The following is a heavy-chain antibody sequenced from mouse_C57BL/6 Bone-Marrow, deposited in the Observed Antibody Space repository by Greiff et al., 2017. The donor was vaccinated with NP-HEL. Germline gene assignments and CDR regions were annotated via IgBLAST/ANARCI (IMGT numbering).Heavy chain of an antibody. J-gene: IGHJ2*01. Sequence: QVQLQQPGAELVRPGTSVKLSCKASGYTFTSYWMHWVKQRPGQGLEWIGVIDPSDSYTNYNQKFKGKATLTVDTSSSTAYMQLSSLTSEDSAGYYCARGRGPYGNYGVDYWGQGTTLTVSS. D-gene: IGHD2-1*01. CDR2: IDPSDSYT. V-gene: IGHV1-59*01. CDR1: GYTFTSYW. CDR3: ARGRGPYGNYGVDY.